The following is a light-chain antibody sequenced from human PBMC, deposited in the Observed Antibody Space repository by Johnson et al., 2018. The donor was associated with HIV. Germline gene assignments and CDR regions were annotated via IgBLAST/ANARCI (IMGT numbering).Light chain of an antibody. J-gene: IGLJ1*01. CDR2: ENN. CDR1: SSNIGNNY. CDR3: GTWDSSLSPHYV. V-gene: IGLV1-51*02. Sequence: HSVLSQPPSVSAAPGQKVTISCSGSSSNIGNNYVSWYRQFPGTAPKLLIYENNERPSGIPDRFSASESGTSATLGITGLQTGDEADYYCGTWDSSLSPHYVFGTGTKVTVL.